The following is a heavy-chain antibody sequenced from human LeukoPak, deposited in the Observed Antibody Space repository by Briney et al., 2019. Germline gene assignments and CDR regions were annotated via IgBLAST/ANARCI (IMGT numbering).Heavy chain of an antibody. CDR3: AHTDSYYFDSGMVS. D-gene: IGHD3-22*01. Sequence: ASVKVSCKASGYTFISFAINWGRQAPGQRPEWMGWINAGNGNTKYSQKFQGRVTITRDTSASTAYMELSSLTSEDTAVYYCAHTDSYYFDSGMVSWGQGALVTVSS. V-gene: IGHV1-3*01. CDR2: INAGNGNT. CDR1: GYTFISFA. J-gene: IGHJ5*02.